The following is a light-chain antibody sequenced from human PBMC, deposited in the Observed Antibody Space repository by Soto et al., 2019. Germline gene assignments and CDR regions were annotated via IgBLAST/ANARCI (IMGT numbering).Light chain of an antibody. CDR3: QQYSTSPRT. CDR2: DAS. J-gene: IGKJ1*01. Sequence: IVLTQSPATLSLSLGERATLSCGASESVTSGHLAWYQQKPGLAPRLLIYDASIRATDIPDRFSGSGSETDFTLTISRLEPEDCAVYYCQQYSTSPRTFGQGTKVEIK. V-gene: IGKV3D-20*01. CDR1: ESVTSGH.